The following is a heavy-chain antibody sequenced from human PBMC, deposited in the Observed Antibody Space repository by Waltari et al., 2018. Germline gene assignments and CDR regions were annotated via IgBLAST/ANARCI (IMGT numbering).Heavy chain of an antibody. CDR2: IYYSGST. CDR1: GGSISSSSYY. CDR3: ARHPAMTIMLWYFDL. J-gene: IGHJ2*01. D-gene: IGHD2-8*01. V-gene: IGHV4-39*01. Sequence: QLQLQESGPGLVKPSETLSLTCTVSGGSISSSSYYWGWIRPPPGKGLEWIGSIYYSGSTYYNPSIKSRGTISVDTSKNQFSLKLSAVTAADTAVYYCARHPAMTIMLWYFDLWGRGTLVTVSS.